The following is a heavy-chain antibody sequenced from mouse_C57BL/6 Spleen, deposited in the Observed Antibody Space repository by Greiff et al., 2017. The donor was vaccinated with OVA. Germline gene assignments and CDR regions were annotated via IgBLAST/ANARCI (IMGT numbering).Heavy chain of an antibody. Sequence: VKLQQPGAELVRPGSSVKLSCKASGYTFTSYWMDWVKQRPGQGLEWIGNIYPSDSETHYNQKFKDKATLTVDKSSSTAYMQLSSLTSEDSAVYYCARANWDPFYAMDYWGQGTSVTVSS. CDR2: IYPSDSET. CDR1: GYTFTSYW. V-gene: IGHV1-61*01. D-gene: IGHD4-1*01. J-gene: IGHJ4*01. CDR3: ARANWDPFYAMDY.